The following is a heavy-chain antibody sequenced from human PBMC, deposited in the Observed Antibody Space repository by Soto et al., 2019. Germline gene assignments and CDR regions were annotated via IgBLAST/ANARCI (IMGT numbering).Heavy chain of an antibody. CDR1: GDTFSFYT. J-gene: IGHJ4*02. CDR2: VNPILSMS. V-gene: IGHV1-69*02. CDR3: ATSYGSGYRAFDY. D-gene: IGHD3-10*01. Sequence: QVQLVQSGAEVKKPGSSVKVSCKASGDTFSFYTINWVRQAPGLGLEWMGRVNPILSMSNYAQKFQGRVTRTEDKSTSTAYMELRSLRCEDTAFYYCATSYGSGYRAFDYWGQGALVTLSS.